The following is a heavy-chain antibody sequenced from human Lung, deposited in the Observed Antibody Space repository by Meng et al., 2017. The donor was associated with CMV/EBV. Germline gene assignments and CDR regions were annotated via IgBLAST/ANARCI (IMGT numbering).Heavy chain of an antibody. D-gene: IGHD2-21*01. V-gene: IGHV3-7*01. J-gene: IGHJ4*02. CDR1: GFRFSTYS. CDR3: ASLFCGPTTCYYFDW. CDR2: INRDGSEK. Sequence: GESXKISCAASGFRFSTYSMSWVRQAPGKGLEWLASINRDGSEKDYVDSVKGRFTISRDNAKNSLYLVMNSLRAEDTAVYYCASLFCGPTTCYYFDWWGQGTLVTVS.